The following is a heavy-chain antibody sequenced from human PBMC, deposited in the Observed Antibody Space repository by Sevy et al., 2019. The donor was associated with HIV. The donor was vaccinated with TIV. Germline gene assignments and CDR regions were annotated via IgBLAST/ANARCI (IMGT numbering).Heavy chain of an antibody. J-gene: IGHJ5*02. CDR3: AGRDYSNYEGYWFDP. Sequence: SETLSLTCTVSGGSISSYYWSWIRQPPGKGLEWIGYIYYSGSTNYNPSLKSRVTISVDTSTNQFSLKLSSVTAADTAVYYCAGRDYSNYEGYWFDPWGQGTLVTVSS. D-gene: IGHD4-4*01. CDR1: GGSISSYY. CDR2: IYYSGST. V-gene: IGHV4-59*12.